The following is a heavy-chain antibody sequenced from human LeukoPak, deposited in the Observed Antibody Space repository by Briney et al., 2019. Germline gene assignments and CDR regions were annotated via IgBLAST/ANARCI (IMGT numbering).Heavy chain of an antibody. J-gene: IGHJ1*01. CDR3: ARSGGLYTSTWYFHR. CDR1: GGSISSYY. CDR2: IDYSGST. V-gene: IGHV4-59*01. Sequence: SETLSLTCTVSGGSISSYYWSWIRQPPGKGLEWIGYIDYSGSTIHNPSLKIRVTISVNPSKHQFSLQLTSVTAADTAVYYCARSGGLYTSTWYFHRWGQGTLVTVSS. D-gene: IGHD6-13*01.